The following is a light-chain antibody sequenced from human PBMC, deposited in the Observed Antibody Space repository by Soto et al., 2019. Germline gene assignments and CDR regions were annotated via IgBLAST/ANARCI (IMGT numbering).Light chain of an antibody. J-gene: IGKJ3*01. Sequence: DIQMTQSPSSLSASVGDRVTITCQARQDIRRYLNWYQQKPGRAPKLLIYGASNLETGVPSRLSGSGYGTDFIFTISSLQPEDIGTYYCQHYDNLPPFTFCPGTKVGIK. CDR2: GAS. V-gene: IGKV1-33*01. CDR1: QDIRRY. CDR3: QHYDNLPPFT.